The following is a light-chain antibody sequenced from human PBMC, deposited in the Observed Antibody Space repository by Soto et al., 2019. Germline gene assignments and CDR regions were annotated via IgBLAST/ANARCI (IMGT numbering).Light chain of an antibody. CDR1: QSLSSSQ. Sequence: DIALTQSPGTLSLSPGEGAALSCRASQSLSSSQLAWYQQKPGQAPRLLIHDASSRATGISDRFTGSGSGTDFTLTITTLEPEDFAVYYCQQYGSSPRTFGLGTKVDIK. CDR3: QQYGSSPRT. V-gene: IGKV3-20*01. J-gene: IGKJ1*01. CDR2: DAS.